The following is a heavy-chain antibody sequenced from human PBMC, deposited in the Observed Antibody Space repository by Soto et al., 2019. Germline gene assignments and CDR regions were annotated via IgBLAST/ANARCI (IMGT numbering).Heavy chain of an antibody. Sequence: EVQLVESGGGLVQPGGSLRLSCAASGFTFSSYSMNWVRQAPGKGLEWVSYISSSSSTIYYADSVKGRFTISRDNAKNSLYLQMNSLRDEDTAVYYCARDPLLNYYYYYGMDVWGQGTTVTVSS. CDR3: ARDPLLNYYYYYGMDV. CDR1: GFTFSSYS. CDR2: ISSSSSTI. V-gene: IGHV3-48*02. J-gene: IGHJ6*02.